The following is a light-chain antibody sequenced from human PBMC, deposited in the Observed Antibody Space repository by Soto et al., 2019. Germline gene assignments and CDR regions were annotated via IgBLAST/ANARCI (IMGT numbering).Light chain of an antibody. Sequence: QSALTQPPSVSGSPGQSVTISCTGTSSDVCSYNRVSWYQQPPGTAPKLMIYEVSNRPSGVPDRFSGSKSGNTASLTISGLQADDESDYYCSSYTSSSTYVVFGGGTKATAL. CDR3: SSYTSSSTYVV. J-gene: IGLJ2*01. CDR2: EVS. V-gene: IGLV2-18*02. CDR1: SSDVCSYNR.